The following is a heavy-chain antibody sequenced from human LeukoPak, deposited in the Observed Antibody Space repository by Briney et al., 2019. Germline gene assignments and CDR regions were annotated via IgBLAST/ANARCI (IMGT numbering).Heavy chain of an antibody. CDR3: ARRFGYGVVGGYFDY. CDR2: IYHSGST. J-gene: IGHJ4*02. CDR1: GGSISSSDW. V-gene: IGHV4-4*02. Sequence: SETLSLTCAVSGGSISSSDWWRWVRQPPGKGLEWIGEIYHSGSTNYNPSLKSRVTISVDKSKNQFSLKLNSVTAADTAVYYCARRFGYGVVGGYFDYWGRGTLVTVSS. D-gene: IGHD4/OR15-4a*01.